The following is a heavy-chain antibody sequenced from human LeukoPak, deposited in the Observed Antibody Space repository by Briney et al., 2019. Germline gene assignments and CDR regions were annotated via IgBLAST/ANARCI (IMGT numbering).Heavy chain of an antibody. CDR2: ISYSGST. CDR3: ARGNWNYASFWFDP. V-gene: IGHV4-59*01. Sequence: SETLSLSCTVSGGSISSYYWSWIRQPPGKGLEWIGYISYSGSTNYNPSLKSRVSISVETSKNQFSLKLSSVTAADTAVYYCARGNWNYASFWFDPWGQGTLVTVSS. J-gene: IGHJ5*02. D-gene: IGHD1-7*01. CDR1: GGSISSYY.